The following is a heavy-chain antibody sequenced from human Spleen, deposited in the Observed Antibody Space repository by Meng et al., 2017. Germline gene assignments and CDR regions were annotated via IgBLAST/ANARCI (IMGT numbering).Heavy chain of an antibody. Sequence: VQLVESGGGLVQPGGSLRLSCAASGFTFSDHYMDWVRQAPGKGLEWVGRARSKANSYTTEYAASVKGRFTISRDDSTNSLYLQMNSLKTEDTAVYYCARVRGYLDYWGQGTLVTVSS. D-gene: IGHD3-10*01. V-gene: IGHV3-72*01. CDR2: ARSKANSYTT. J-gene: IGHJ4*02. CDR3: ARVRGYLDY. CDR1: GFTFSDHY.